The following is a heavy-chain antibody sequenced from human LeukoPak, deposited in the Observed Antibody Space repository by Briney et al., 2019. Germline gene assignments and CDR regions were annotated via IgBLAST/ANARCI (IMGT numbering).Heavy chain of an antibody. CDR2: INHSGST. V-gene: IGHV4-34*01. J-gene: IGHJ5*02. Sequence: SETLSHTCAVYGGSFSGYYWSWIRQPPGKGLEWIGEINHSGSTNYNPSLKSRVTISVDTSKNQFSLKLSSVTAADTAVYYCARGSPRGYGSGSYVRSWFDPWGQGTLVTVSS. CDR1: GGSFSGYY. CDR3: ARGSPRGYGSGSYVRSWFDP. D-gene: IGHD3-10*01.